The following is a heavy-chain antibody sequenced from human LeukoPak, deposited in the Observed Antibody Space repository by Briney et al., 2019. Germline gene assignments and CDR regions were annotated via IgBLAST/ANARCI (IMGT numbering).Heavy chain of an antibody. CDR1: GGSFSGYY. J-gene: IGHJ3*02. CDR2: INHSGST. D-gene: IGHD6-19*01. V-gene: IGHV4-34*01. Sequence: SETLSLTCAVYGGSFSGYYWSWIRQPPGKGLEWIGEINHSGSTNYNPSLKSRVTISVDTSKNQFSLKLSSVTAADTAVYYCARLRAGWYGDAFDIWGRGTMVTVSS. CDR3: ARLRAGWYGDAFDI.